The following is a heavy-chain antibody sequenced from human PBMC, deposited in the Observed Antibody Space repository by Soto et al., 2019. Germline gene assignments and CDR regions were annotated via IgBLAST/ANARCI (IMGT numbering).Heavy chain of an antibody. J-gene: IGHJ4*02. D-gene: IGHD2-15*01. CDR2: ISAYNGNT. CDR1: GYTFTSYG. V-gene: IGHV1-18*01. CDR3: ARDFEDIVVVVAASPPDY. Sequence: QVQLVQSGAEVKKPGASVKVSCKASGYTFTSYGISWVRQAPGQGLEWMGWISAYNGNTNYAQKLQGRVTMTTDTSTSTAYMELRSLRSDDTAVYYCARDFEDIVVVVAASPPDYWGQGTLVTVSS.